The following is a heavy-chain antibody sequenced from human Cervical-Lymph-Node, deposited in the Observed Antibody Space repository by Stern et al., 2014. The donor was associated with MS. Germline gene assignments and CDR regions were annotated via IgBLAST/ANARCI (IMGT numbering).Heavy chain of an antibody. D-gene: IGHD3-22*01. CDR1: GFTFNNYV. CDR3: ARSQYYFDTVGFDY. Sequence: VQLVESGGGVVQPGRSLRLSCATSGFTFNNYVMHWVRQAPGKGLEWMAIISYDGIMEYYADSVRGRFTISRDNSKNTLFLQMNSLRADDTAVYYCARSQYYFDTVGFDYWGQGTLVTVSS. J-gene: IGHJ4*02. V-gene: IGHV3-30-3*01. CDR2: ISYDGIME.